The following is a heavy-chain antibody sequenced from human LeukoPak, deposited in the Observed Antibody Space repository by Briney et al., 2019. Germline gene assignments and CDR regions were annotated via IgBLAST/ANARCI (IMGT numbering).Heavy chain of an antibody. CDR2: ISSSGYT. D-gene: IGHD3-16*02. CDR3: ARDVAPYDYVWGSYRAGFDP. CDR1: GFTFSDYY. V-gene: IGHV3-11*06. Sequence: PGGSLRLSCAASGFTFSDYYMSWIRQAPGKGLEWVSYISSSGYTNYADSVKGRFTISRDNAKNSLYLQMNGLSAEDTAVYFCARDVAPYDYVWGSYRAGFDPWGQGTLVTVSS. J-gene: IGHJ5*02.